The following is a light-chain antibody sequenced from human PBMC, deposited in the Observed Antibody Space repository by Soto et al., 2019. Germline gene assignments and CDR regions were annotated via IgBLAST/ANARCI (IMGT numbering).Light chain of an antibody. CDR2: GAS. J-gene: IGKJ4*01. Sequence: EIILKQSPDTLSLYKGERATLSCRASQTVSSNYLAWCQQRPGQAPRLLIYGASTRAAGIPDRFSGSGSGTDFTLTISSLQPEDFATYYCQQLNKYPSTFGGGTKVDIK. CDR3: QQLNKYPST. V-gene: IGKV3-20*01. CDR1: QTVSSNY.